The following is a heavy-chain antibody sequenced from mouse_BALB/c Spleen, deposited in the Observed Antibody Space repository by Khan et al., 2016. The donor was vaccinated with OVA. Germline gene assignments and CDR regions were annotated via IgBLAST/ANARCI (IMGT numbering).Heavy chain of an antibody. CDR3: ARENYYGRGCYAMDY. D-gene: IGHD1-1*01. Sequence: DLVKPGASVKLSCKASGYTFTSYWINWIKQRPGQGLEWIGRIGPGSSNAYYNDMFKGKATLTVATSSNTAYIQLSSLSSEDSAVYFCARENYYGRGCYAMDYWGQGVSVTVSA. V-gene: IGHV1S41*01. CDR1: GYTFTSYW. J-gene: IGHJ4*01. CDR2: IGPGSSNA.